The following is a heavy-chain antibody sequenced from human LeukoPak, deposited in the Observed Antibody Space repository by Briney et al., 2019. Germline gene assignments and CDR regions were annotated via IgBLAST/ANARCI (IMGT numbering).Heavy chain of an antibody. CDR2: ISYDSRSI. CDR3: ARDGSEWSRDL. V-gene: IGHV3-21*01. Sequence: GGSLRLSCEASGFTISPYGMTWVRQAPGKGLEWVSTISYDSRSIGYADSVKGRFTISRDNAKSSTFLQMNSLRVEDTAVYYCARDGSEWSRDLWGQGTLVTVSS. J-gene: IGHJ5*02. D-gene: IGHD2-15*01. CDR1: GFTISPYG.